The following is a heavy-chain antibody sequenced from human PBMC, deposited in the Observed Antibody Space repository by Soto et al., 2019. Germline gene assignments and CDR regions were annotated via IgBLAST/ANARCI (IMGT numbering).Heavy chain of an antibody. D-gene: IGHD7-27*01. J-gene: IGHJ6*02. CDR3: ASSGADYYYGMDV. Sequence: QVQLQESGPGLVKPSQTLSLTCTVSGGSISSGDYYWSWIRQPPGKGLEWIGYIYYSGSTYYNPSRKRRVTLSVDTSKNQFSLKLSSVTAADTAVYYCASSGADYYYGMDVWGQGTTVTVSS. CDR2: IYYSGST. V-gene: IGHV4-30-4*01. CDR1: GGSISSGDYY.